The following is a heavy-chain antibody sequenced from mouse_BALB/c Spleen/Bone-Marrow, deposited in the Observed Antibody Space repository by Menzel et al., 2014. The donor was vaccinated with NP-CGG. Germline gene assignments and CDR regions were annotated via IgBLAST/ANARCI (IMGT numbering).Heavy chain of an antibody. CDR1: GYAFSSSW. CDR3: ARSDGYRDMDY. J-gene: IGHJ4*01. D-gene: IGHD2-3*01. Sequence: VQGVESGPELVKPGASVKISCKASGYAFSSSWMNWVKQRPGQGLEWIGRIYPGDGDTKYNGKFKGKATLTADKSSSTAYMQLSSLTSVDSAVYFCARSDGYRDMDYWSQGTSVTVSS. V-gene: IGHV1-82*01. CDR2: IYPGDGDT.